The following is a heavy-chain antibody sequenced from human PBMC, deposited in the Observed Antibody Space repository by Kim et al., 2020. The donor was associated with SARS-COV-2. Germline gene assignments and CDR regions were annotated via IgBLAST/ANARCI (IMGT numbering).Heavy chain of an antibody. V-gene: IGHV4-34*01. CDR1: GGSFSGYY. Sequence: SETLSLTCAIYGGSFSGYYWSWIRQPPGKGLEWIGEINHSGSTNYNPSLKSRVTISVDTSKNQFSLKLSSVTAADTAVYYCARVGAGYSGYDFGYWGQGTLVTVSS. J-gene: IGHJ4*02. CDR3: ARVGAGYSGYDFGY. CDR2: INHSGST. D-gene: IGHD5-12*01.